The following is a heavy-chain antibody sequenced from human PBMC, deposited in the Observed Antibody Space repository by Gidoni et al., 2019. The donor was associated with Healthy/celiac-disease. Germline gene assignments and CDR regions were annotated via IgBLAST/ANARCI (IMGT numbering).Heavy chain of an antibody. CDR3: ARANYGSGSYYTPFMDV. CDR1: GGSISRYY. Sequence: QVQLQESGPGLVKPSETLSLTCTVSGGSISRYYWSWIRQPPGKGLEWIGYIYYSGSTNYNPSLKSRVTISVDTSKNQFSLKLSSVTAADTAVYYCARANYGSGSYYTPFMDVWGQGTTVTVSS. CDR2: IYYSGST. V-gene: IGHV4-59*01. D-gene: IGHD3-10*01. J-gene: IGHJ6*02.